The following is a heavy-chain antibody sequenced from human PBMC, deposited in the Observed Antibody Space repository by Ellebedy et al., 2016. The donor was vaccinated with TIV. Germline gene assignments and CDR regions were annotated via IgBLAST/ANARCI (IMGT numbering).Heavy chain of an antibody. CDR3: AREGGADIVVVPAASFDY. CDR2: IKQDGSEK. D-gene: IGHD2-2*01. Sequence: GESLKISXAASGFTFSSYWMSWVRQAPGKGLEWVANIKQDGSEKCYVDSVKGRFTISRDNAKNSLYLQMNSLRAEDTAVYYCAREGGADIVVVPAASFDYWGQGTLVTVSS. J-gene: IGHJ4*02. CDR1: GFTFSSYW. V-gene: IGHV3-7*01.